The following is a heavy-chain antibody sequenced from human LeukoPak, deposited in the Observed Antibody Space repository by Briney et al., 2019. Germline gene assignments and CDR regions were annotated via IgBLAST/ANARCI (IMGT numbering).Heavy chain of an antibody. CDR3: AKDLLTVTTGSEFDY. J-gene: IGHJ4*02. D-gene: IGHD4-17*01. CDR1: GFTFSSYA. Sequence: PGGSLRLSCAASGFTFSSYAMSWVRQAPGKGLEWVSAISGSGGSTYYADSVKGRFTTSRDNSKNTLYLQMNSLRAEDTAVYYCAKDLLTVTTGSEFDYWGQGTLVTVSS. V-gene: IGHV3-23*01. CDR2: ISGSGGST.